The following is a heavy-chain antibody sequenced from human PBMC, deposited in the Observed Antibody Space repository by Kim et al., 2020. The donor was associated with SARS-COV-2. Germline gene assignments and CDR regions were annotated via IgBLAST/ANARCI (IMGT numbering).Heavy chain of an antibody. D-gene: IGHD2-15*01. V-gene: IGHV3-7*03. CDR2: IKQDGTEK. CDR1: GFTFSRHW. J-gene: IGHJ6*02. CDR3: ARAQSVTAFYYFYGLDV. Sequence: GGSLRLSCGASGFTFSRHWMSWVRQAPGTGLEWVANIKQDGTEKDYVDSVKGRFTISRDNANYSLYLQMNSLRAEGAAVYYCARAQSVTAFYYFYGLDVWGRGTRVTVSS.